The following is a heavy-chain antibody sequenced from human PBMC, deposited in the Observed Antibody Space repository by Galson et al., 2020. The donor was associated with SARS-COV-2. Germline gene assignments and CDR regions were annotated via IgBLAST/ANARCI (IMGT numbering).Heavy chain of an antibody. D-gene: IGHD3-16*02. CDR2: IGTAGDT. CDR3: ARGTEYGWGSYRWYYFDY. V-gene: IGHV3-13*01. J-gene: IGHJ4*02. CDR1: GFTFSSYD. Sequence: QAGWSLRLSCAASGFTFSSYDMHWVRQATGKGLEWVSAIGTAGDTYYPGSVKGRFTISRENAKNSLYLQMNSLRAGDTAVYYCARGTEYGWGSYRWYYFDYWGQGTLVTVSS.